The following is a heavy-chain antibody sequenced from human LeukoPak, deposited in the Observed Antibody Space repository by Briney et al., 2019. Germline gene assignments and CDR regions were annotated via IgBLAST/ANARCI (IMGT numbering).Heavy chain of an antibody. Sequence: GGSLRLSCAASGFTFSSYGMNWVRQAPGKWLEWVAFIRYDGSNKYYADSVKGRFTISRDNSKNTLYLQMNSLRAEDTAVYYCAKDYQRAYYYGSGFDYWGQGTLVTVSS. CDR3: AKDYQRAYYYGSGFDY. CDR2: IRYDGSNK. D-gene: IGHD3-10*01. V-gene: IGHV3-30*02. J-gene: IGHJ4*02. CDR1: GFTFSSYG.